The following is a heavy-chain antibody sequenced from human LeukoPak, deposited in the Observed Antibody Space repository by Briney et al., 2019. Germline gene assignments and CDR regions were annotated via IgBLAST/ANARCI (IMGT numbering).Heavy chain of an antibody. Sequence: SMKVSCKTSGYIFSTNGVSWVRQAPGQGLEWMGWISAYDGKTKSAQKFQDRVTMTIDRSTTTVYMELRSLTTDDTGVYFCARMPYDFWSGYTDNWFDPWGQGALVTVSP. CDR2: ISAYDGKT. CDR1: GYIFSTNG. J-gene: IGHJ5*02. D-gene: IGHD3-3*01. CDR3: ARMPYDFWSGYTDNWFDP. V-gene: IGHV1-18*01.